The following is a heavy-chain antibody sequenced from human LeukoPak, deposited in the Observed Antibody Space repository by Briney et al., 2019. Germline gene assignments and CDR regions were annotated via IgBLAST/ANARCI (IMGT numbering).Heavy chain of an antibody. Sequence: PSETLSLTCTVSGYSITNNYYWDWIRQPPGKGLEWIASIYHSGRTYYNPALKSRVTISVDTSKNQFSLKVTSVTAADTAVYYCARVGSSYGYSGYFDYWGQGTLVTVSS. D-gene: IGHD5-18*01. CDR3: ARVGSSYGYSGYFDY. V-gene: IGHV4-38-2*02. CDR1: GYSITNNYY. J-gene: IGHJ4*02. CDR2: IYHSGRT.